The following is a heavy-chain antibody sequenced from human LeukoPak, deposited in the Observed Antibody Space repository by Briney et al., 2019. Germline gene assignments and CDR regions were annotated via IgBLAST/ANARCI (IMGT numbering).Heavy chain of an antibody. V-gene: IGHV4-34*01. CDR3: ARGSNPYYYYYGMDV. J-gene: IGHJ6*02. CDR1: GGSFSGYY. Sequence: SETLSLTCADYGGSFSGYYWSWIRQPPGKGLEWIGEINHSGSTNYNPSLKSRVTISVDTSKNQFSLKLSSVTAADTAVYYCARGSNPYYYYYGMDVWGQGTTVTVSS. CDR2: INHSGST.